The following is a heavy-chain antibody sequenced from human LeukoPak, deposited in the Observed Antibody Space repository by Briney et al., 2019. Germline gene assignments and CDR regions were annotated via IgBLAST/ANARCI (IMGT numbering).Heavy chain of an antibody. J-gene: IGHJ3*02. CDR3: ARGLLLFDI. Sequence: SETLSLTCAVYGGSFSGYYWSWIRQPPGKGLEWIGEINHSGSTNYNPSLKSRVTISVDTSKNQFSLKLSSVTAADTAAYYCARGLLLFDIWGQGTMVTVSS. CDR1: GGSFSGYY. CDR2: INHSGST. V-gene: IGHV4-34*01. D-gene: IGHD3-10*01.